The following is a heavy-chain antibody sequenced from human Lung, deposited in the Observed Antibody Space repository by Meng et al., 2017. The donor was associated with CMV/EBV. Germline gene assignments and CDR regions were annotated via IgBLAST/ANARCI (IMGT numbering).Heavy chain of an antibody. CDR3: AREAAAALNWFDP. V-gene: IGHV3-21*01. Sequence: EVQLVESGGGLVNPGGSLRLSCAASGVTFSSYSMNWVRQAPGKGLEWVSSISSSSSYIYYADSVKGRFTISRDNAKNSLYLQMNSLRAEDTAVYYCAREAAAALNWFDPWGQGTLVTVSS. D-gene: IGHD6-13*01. J-gene: IGHJ5*02. CDR1: GVTFSSYS. CDR2: ISSSSSYI.